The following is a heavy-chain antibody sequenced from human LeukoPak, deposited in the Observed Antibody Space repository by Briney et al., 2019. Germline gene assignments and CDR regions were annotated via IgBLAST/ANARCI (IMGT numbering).Heavy chain of an antibody. J-gene: IGHJ4*02. CDR1: GAPNRRYY. CDR2: INYSGST. D-gene: IGHD3-22*01. V-gene: IGHV4-59*13. Sequence: ETVSLTCSVSGAPNRRYYWIGLRQSPERAGEGMGYINYSGSTNHTPSLRSRVTIAVDTSKNQFSLKLTSVTAADTAVYYCAASYGSGGYYAYFDYWGQGTLVTVSS. CDR3: AASYGSGGYYAYFDY.